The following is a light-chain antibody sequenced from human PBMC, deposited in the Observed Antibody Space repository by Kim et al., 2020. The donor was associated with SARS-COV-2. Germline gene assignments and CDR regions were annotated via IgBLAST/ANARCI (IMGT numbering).Light chain of an antibody. J-gene: IGKJ4*01. CDR2: WSS. CDR1: QSVLYSSNNKNY. Sequence: ATINCKSSQSVLYSSNNKNYLAWYQQKPGQPPKLLIYWSSTRESGVPDRFSGSGSGTDFTLTISSLQAEDVAVYYCQQYYSTPLTFGGGTKVDIK. V-gene: IGKV4-1*01. CDR3: QQYYSTPLT.